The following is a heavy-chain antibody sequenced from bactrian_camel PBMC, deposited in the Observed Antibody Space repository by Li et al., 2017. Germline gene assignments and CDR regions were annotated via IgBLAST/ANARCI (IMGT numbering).Heavy chain of an antibody. Sequence: QVQLVESGGGSVQAGGSLRLSCAFDAYTPANVRMAWFRQAPGKEREGVASLASDGSSIYANSLKGRFSISEDNAKNTVYLQMSSLNSEDTAMYYCATSPHGCTISAWYESRYDYWGRGTQVTVSS. CDR1: AYTPANVR. V-gene: IGHV3S53*01. D-gene: IGHD6*01. CDR3: ATSPHGCTISAWYESRYDY. J-gene: IGHJ4*01. CDR2: LASDGSS.